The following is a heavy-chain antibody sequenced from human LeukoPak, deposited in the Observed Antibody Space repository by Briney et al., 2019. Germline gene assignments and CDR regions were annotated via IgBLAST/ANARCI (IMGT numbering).Heavy chain of an antibody. CDR1: GGSISSGSYY. J-gene: IGHJ4*02. CDR2: INHSGST. V-gene: IGHV4-39*07. CDR3: AREMGDDFYYFDY. D-gene: IGHD1-26*01. Sequence: SETLSLTCTVSGGSISSGSYYWSWIRQPPGKGLEWIGEINHSGSTNYNPSLKSRVTISVDTSKNQFSLKLSSVTAADTAVYYCAREMGDDFYYFDYWGQGTLVTVSS.